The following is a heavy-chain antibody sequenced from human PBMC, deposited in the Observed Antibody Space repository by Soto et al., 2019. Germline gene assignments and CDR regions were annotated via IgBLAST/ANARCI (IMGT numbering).Heavy chain of an antibody. D-gene: IGHD6-19*01. CDR2: IDSSGEK. Sequence: QVTLKESGPVLVKPTETLTLRCTVSGLSITDSEMGVSWIRQPPGQPLEWLAHIDSSGEKSYRTFLKSRRAISKDTSKSQIVLTMTNMDPADTATYYCARRHLAVAVSPWFDPWGQGSPVTVSS. J-gene: IGHJ5*02. CDR1: GLSITDSEMG. CDR3: ARRHLAVAVSPWFDP. V-gene: IGHV2-26*01.